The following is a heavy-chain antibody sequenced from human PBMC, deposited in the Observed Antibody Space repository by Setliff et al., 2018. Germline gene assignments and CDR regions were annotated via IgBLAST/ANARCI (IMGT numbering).Heavy chain of an antibody. CDR2: IISMFGTT. CDR1: GGTFSTYA. V-gene: IGHV1-69*05. J-gene: IGHJ4*02. D-gene: IGHD3-10*01. Sequence: SVKVSCKASGGTFSTYAISWVRRAPGQGLEWMGGIISMFGTTNYAQKFQGRVTITTDKSTSTAYMELSSLRSEDTAVYYCARVGFRGVMSAYFDFWGQGTQVTVSS. CDR3: ARVGFRGVMSAYFDF.